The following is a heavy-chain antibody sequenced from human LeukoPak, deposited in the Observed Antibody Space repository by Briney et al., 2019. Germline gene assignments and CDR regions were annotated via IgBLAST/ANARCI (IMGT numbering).Heavy chain of an antibody. CDR1: GFTLSSYS. V-gene: IGHV3-30*01. CDR3: ARDYAKLELLLDY. CDR2: ISYDGSNK. J-gene: IGHJ4*02. Sequence: PGRSLRLTCAASGFTLSSYSMHWVRQAPGKGLEWVAVISYDGSNKYYADSVKGRFTISRDNSKNTLYLQMNSLRAEDTAVYYCARDYAKLELLLDYWGQGTLVTVSS. D-gene: IGHD1-7*01.